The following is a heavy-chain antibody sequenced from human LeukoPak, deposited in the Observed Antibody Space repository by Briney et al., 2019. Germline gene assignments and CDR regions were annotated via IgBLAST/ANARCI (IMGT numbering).Heavy chain of an antibody. CDR3: AKSRAPLGYCSGGSCFDY. V-gene: IGHV3-23*01. J-gene: IGHJ4*02. D-gene: IGHD2-15*01. CDR1: GFTVSSNY. Sequence: PGGSLRLSCAASGFTVSSNYMSWVRQAPGKGLAWVSAISGSGGSTYYADSVKGRFTISRDNSKNTLYLQMNSLRAEDTAVYYCAKSRAPLGYCSGGSCFDYWGQGTLVTVSS. CDR2: ISGSGGST.